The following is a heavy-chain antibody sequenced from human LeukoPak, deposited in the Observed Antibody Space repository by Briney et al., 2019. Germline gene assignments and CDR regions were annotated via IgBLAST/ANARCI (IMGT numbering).Heavy chain of an antibody. CDR3: ARDSSVGNSFGAFDI. Sequence: ASVKVSCKASGYTFTSYGISWVRQAPGQGLEWMVRIIPILNIPNYAQKFQGRVTITADKSTSTAYMELNSLRSEDTAVYYCARDSSVGNSFGAFDIWGQGTMVTVSS. CDR2: IIPILNIP. D-gene: IGHD1-26*01. J-gene: IGHJ3*02. CDR1: GYTFTSYG. V-gene: IGHV1-69*04.